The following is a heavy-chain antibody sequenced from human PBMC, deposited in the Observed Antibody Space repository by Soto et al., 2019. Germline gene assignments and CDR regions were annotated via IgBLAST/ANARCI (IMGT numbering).Heavy chain of an antibody. J-gene: IGHJ4*02. D-gene: IGHD3-16*01. CDR1: GFTFSTYG. Sequence: GGSLRLSCAASGFTFSTYGIHWVRQAPGKGLEWVAVIWYDGSNKYYVDSVKGRFTISRDNSKNTPYLQMNSLRAEDTAVYYCARDMNHNFDYWGQGTLVTV. CDR3: ARDMNHNFDY. CDR2: IWYDGSNK. V-gene: IGHV3-33*01.